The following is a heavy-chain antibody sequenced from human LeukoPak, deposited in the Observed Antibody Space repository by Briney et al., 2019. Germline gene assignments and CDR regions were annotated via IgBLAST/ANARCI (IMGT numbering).Heavy chain of an antibody. CDR3: AKEVWSAMYYFDF. Sequence: GGSLRLSCAASGFTFRSYDMSWLRRAPGKGLEWVSTLSGSGDSTYYADSVKGRFTISRDNSKNTLFLQMNSMRAEDTAVYYCAKEVWSAMYYFDFWGQGTLVTVSS. D-gene: IGHD2-2*01. CDR1: GFTFRSYD. V-gene: IGHV3-23*01. CDR2: LSGSGDST. J-gene: IGHJ4*02.